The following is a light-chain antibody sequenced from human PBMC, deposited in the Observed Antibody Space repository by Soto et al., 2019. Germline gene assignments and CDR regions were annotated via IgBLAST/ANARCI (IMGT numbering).Light chain of an antibody. CDR1: QSVDNN. CDR3: QQYNDRPPIT. Sequence: EIVLTQSPVTLSWAPGERATLSCRASQSVDNNVAWYQQKPGQAPRLLIVGSFARATGIPARFSGSGSGSEFTLTISGLQSEDFAVYYCQQYNDRPPITCGQGTRLEIK. V-gene: IGKV3-15*01. J-gene: IGKJ5*01. CDR2: GSF.